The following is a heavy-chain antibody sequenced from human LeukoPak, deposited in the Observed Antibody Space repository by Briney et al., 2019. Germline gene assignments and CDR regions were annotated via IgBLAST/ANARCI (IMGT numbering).Heavy chain of an antibody. J-gene: IGHJ3*02. Sequence: GRSLRLSCAASGFTFSNAWMSWVRQAPGKGLEWVGRIKSKTEGGTTDYAAPVKGRFTISRDDSTNTLYLQMNSLKTEDTAVYYCTTSGTYYDFWSGYPGAFDIWGQGTMVTVSS. CDR2: IKSKTEGGTT. CDR3: TTSGTYYDFWSGYPGAFDI. CDR1: GFTFSNAW. D-gene: IGHD3-3*01. V-gene: IGHV3-15*01.